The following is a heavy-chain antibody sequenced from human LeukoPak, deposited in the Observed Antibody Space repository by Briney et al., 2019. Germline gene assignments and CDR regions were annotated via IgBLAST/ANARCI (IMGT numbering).Heavy chain of an antibody. V-gene: IGHV3-33*01. D-gene: IGHD3-10*01. CDR3: ARDLDYGSGSYSFDY. Sequence: GGSLRLSCAASGFTFSSYGMHWVRQAPGKGLEWVAVIWYDGSNKCYADSVKGRFTISRDNSKNTLYLQMNSLRAEDTAVYYCARDLDYGSGSYSFDYWGQGTLVTVSS. CDR1: GFTFSSYG. CDR2: IWYDGSNK. J-gene: IGHJ4*02.